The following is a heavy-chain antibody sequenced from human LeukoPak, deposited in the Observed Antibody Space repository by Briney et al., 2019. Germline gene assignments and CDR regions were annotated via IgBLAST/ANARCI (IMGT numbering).Heavy chain of an antibody. CDR3: VTYSSMVGLSFDY. CDR2: IFSTGST. J-gene: IGHJ4*02. V-gene: IGHV4-4*07. CDR1: GGSMSSYY. D-gene: IGHD6-13*01. Sequence: SETLSLTCTVSGGSMSSYYWKWIRQPAGKGLEWIGRIFSTGSTIYNPSLKSRVSMSVDTYNNQFSLKLTSVTAADTAVYYCVTYSSMVGLSFDYWGQGSPVTVSS.